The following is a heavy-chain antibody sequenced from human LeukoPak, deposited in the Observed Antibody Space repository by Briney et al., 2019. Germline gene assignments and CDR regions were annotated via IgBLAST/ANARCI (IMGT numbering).Heavy chain of an antibody. CDR2: MNPNGGKT. Sequence: AASVKVSCKASGYTFTSYDINWVRQATGQGLEWMGWMNPNGGKTGYAQKFQGRVTMTRSTSISTAYMELSSLRSEDTAFYYCAKDRAGNYYHESSGNFDYWGQGTLVTVSS. V-gene: IGHV1-8*01. D-gene: IGHD3-10*01. J-gene: IGHJ4*02. CDR3: AKDRAGNYYHESSGNFDY. CDR1: GYTFTSYD.